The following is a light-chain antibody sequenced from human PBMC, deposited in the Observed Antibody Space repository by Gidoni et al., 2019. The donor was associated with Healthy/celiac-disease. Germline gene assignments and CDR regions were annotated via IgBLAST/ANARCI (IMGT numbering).Light chain of an antibody. Sequence: QSVLTQPPSASGTPGQRVTISCSGSSSNLGSNYVYWYQQLPGTAPKLLIYSNNQRPSGVPDRFSGSKSGTSASLAISGLRSEDEADYYCAAWDDSLSALFGGGTKLTVL. J-gene: IGLJ2*01. V-gene: IGLV1-47*02. CDR2: SNN. CDR3: AAWDDSLSAL. CDR1: SSNLGSNY.